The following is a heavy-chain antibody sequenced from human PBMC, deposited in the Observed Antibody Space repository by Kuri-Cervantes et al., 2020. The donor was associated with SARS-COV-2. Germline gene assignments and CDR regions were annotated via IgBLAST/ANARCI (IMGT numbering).Heavy chain of an antibody. CDR1: GFTVSSYA. V-gene: IGHV3-23*01. J-gene: IGHJ4*02. CDR3: AKEGYDFWSGGKRAPLDY. Sequence: GESLKSSWAASGFTVSSYAMSWVRQAPGKGLEWVSAISGSGGSTYYADSVKGRFTISRDNSKNTLYLQMNSLRAEDTAVYYCAKEGYDFWSGGKRAPLDYWGQGTLVTVSS. CDR2: ISGSGGST. D-gene: IGHD3-3*01.